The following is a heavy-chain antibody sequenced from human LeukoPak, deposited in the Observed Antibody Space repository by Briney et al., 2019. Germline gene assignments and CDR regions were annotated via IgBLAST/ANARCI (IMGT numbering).Heavy chain of an antibody. J-gene: IGHJ4*02. CDR2: IGPTGSDR. CDR1: GLTFSTSG. D-gene: IGHD1-14*01. Sequence: GGFLRLSCTASGLTFSTSGFNWVRQAPGKGLEWVASIGPTGSDRYHADSIKGRFTISRDNANNFLYLQMNSLRAEDTAVYYCATETNGRHYDYWGQGTLLTVSS. V-gene: IGHV3-21*06. CDR3: ATETNGRHYDY.